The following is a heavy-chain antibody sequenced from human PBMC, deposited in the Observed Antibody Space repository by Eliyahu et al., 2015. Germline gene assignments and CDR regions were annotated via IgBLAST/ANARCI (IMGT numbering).Heavy chain of an antibody. J-gene: IGHJ5*02. V-gene: IGHV3-23*01. CDR1: GFTFXXXP. Sequence: QLLESGGGLVQPGGSLTLSCVASGFTFXXXPWVWVRHAPGRGLEWVSVIGGGGTDRYYAESVKGRFTISRDDSKNMLYLQMNNLRADEDTALYYCAKDAVAGNGIYDWFDPWGQGTLVTVSS. D-gene: IGHD6-19*01. CDR2: IGGGGTDR. CDR3: AKDAVAGNGIYDWFDP.